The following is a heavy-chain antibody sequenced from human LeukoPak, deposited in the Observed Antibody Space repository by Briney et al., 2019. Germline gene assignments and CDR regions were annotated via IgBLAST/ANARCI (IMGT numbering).Heavy chain of an antibody. CDR1: GGSFSGYY. D-gene: IGHD6-13*01. Sequence: SETQSLTCAVYGGSFSGYYWSWIRQHPGKWLEWIGEINHSGSTNYNPSLKGRVTISVDTSKNQFSLKLSSVTAADTAVYYCASWTGIAAAGTGWFDPWGQGTLVTVSS. CDR2: INHSGST. CDR3: ASWTGIAAAGTGWFDP. J-gene: IGHJ5*02. V-gene: IGHV4-34*01.